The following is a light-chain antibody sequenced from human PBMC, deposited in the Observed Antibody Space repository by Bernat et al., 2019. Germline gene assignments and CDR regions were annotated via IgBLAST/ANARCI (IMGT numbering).Light chain of an antibody. CDR2: EDH. CDR3: QSYDSSVWV. Sequence: NFMLTQPHSVSESPGKTVTISCSRSSGSIAGNYVQWYQQRPGSAPTTVMYEDHQRPYGVPDRFSGSIDRSSDSASLTISGLKTEDAADYYWQSYDSSVWVFGGGTTLTVL. J-gene: IGLJ3*02. CDR1: SGSIAGNY. V-gene: IGLV6-57*04.